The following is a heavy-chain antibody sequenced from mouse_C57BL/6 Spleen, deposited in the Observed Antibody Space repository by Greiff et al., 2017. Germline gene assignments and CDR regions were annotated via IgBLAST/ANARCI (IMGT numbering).Heavy chain of an antibody. Sequence: QVQLQQPGAELVMPGASVKLSCKASGYTFTSYWMHWVKQRPGQGLEWIGEIDPSDSYTNYNQKFKGKATLTVDKSSSTASMQISILTSEDSAVYYCARTYYDYDPYAMDYWGQGTSVTVSS. D-gene: IGHD2-4*01. CDR2: IDPSDSYT. J-gene: IGHJ4*01. CDR1: GYTFTSYW. CDR3: ARTYYDYDPYAMDY. V-gene: IGHV1-69*01.